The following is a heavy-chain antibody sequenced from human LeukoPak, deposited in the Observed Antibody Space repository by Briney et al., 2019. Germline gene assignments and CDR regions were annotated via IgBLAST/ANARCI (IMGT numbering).Heavy chain of an antibody. Sequence: PGGSLILSCAASGFTLSSYDMHWVRQATGKGLEWVSAIGTAGGTYYPGSVKGRFTISRENAKNSLYLQMNSLRAGDTAVYYCARGSSWSYYYMDVWGKGTTVTVSS. D-gene: IGHD6-13*01. CDR1: GFTLSSYD. CDR2: IGTAGGT. V-gene: IGHV3-13*01. CDR3: ARGSSWSYYYMDV. J-gene: IGHJ6*03.